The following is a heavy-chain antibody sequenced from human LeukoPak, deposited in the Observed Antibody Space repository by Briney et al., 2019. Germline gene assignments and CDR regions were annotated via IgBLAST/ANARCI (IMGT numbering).Heavy chain of an antibody. CDR2: IYHSGST. V-gene: IGHV4-38-2*02. J-gene: IGHJ4*02. CDR3: ARGRYYDSSGYYYRGYYFDY. Sequence: KSSETLSLTCTVSGGSISSYYWGWIRQPPGKGLEWIGSIYHSGSTYYNPSLKSRVTISVDTSKNQFSLKLSSVTAADTAVYYCARGRYYDSSGYYYRGYYFDYWGQGTLVTVSS. D-gene: IGHD3-22*01. CDR1: GGSISSYY.